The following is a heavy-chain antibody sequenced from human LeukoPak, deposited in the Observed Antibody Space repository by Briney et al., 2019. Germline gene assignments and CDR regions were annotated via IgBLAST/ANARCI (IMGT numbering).Heavy chain of an antibody. CDR2: ISYDGSNK. CDR1: GFTFSSYA. V-gene: IGHV3-30*04. J-gene: IGHJ4*02. CDR3: ARGRWQLVPFDY. D-gene: IGHD6-6*01. Sequence: GGSLRLSCAASGFTFSSYAMHWVRQAPGKGLEWVAVISYDGSNKYYADSVKGRFTISRDNAKNSLFLQMNSLRADDTAVYYCARGRWQLVPFDYWGQGTLVTVSS.